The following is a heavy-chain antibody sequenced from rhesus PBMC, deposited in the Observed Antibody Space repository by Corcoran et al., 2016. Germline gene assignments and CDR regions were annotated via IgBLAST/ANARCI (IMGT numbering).Heavy chain of an antibody. CDR2: ISYSGTT. Sequence: QVQLQESGPGLVKPSGTLSLTCAVSGGSISSSYYYWSWIRQAPGKGLEGIGYISYSGTTSYNPSLTSRVSISRDTSKNQFSLKLSSVTAADTAVYYCARGRIQLQFDYWGQGVLVTVSS. J-gene: IGHJ4*01. D-gene: IGHD5-12*01. V-gene: IGHV4-122*02. CDR1: GGSISSSYYY. CDR3: ARGRIQLQFDY.